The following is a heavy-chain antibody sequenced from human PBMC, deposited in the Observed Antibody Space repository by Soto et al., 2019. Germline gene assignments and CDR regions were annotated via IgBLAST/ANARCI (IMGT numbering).Heavy chain of an antibody. CDR3: ARSPGTTKDNWFDP. Sequence: ASVKVSCKASGYTFTSYYMHWVRQAPGQGLEWMGWISAYNGNTNYAQKLQGRVTMTTDTSTSTAYMELRSLRSDDTAVYYCARSPGTTKDNWFDPWGQGTLVNVSS. CDR2: ISAYNGNT. V-gene: IGHV1-18*04. J-gene: IGHJ5*02. CDR1: GYTFTSYY. D-gene: IGHD4-17*01.